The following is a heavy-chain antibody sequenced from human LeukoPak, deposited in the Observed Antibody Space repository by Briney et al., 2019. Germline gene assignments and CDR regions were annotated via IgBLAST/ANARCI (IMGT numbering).Heavy chain of an antibody. J-gene: IGHJ4*02. D-gene: IGHD2-2*01. CDR1: GFTFSSYS. CDR3: ARDPRHCSSTSCYPD. CDR2: ISSSSSCI. V-gene: IGHV3-21*01. Sequence: GGSLRLSCAASGFTFSSYSMNWVRQAPGKGLEWVSSISSSSSCIYYADSVKGRFTISRDNAKNSLYLQMNSLRAEDTAVYYCARDPRHCSSTSCYPDWGQGTLVTVSS.